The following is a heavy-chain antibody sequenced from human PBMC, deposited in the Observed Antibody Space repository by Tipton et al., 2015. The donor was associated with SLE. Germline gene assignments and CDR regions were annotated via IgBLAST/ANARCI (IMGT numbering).Heavy chain of an antibody. Sequence: TLSLTCAVYGGSFSGYYWSWIRRPPGKGLEWIGEINHSGSTNYNPSLKSRVTISINTSKNQFSLNLSSVTAADTAVYFCARGVRYSSGQSAFDIWGQGTMVSVSS. CDR3: ARGVRYSSGQSAFDI. J-gene: IGHJ3*02. CDR1: GGSFSGYY. D-gene: IGHD6-25*01. V-gene: IGHV4-34*01. CDR2: INHSGST.